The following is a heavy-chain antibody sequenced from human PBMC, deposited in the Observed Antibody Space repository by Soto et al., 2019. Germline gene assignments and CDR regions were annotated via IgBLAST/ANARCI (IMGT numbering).Heavy chain of an antibody. D-gene: IGHD6-13*01. J-gene: IGHJ6*02. CDR2: IIPIFGTA. CDR3: ARDGPGTGAAGTGYYYGMDV. CDR1: GGTFSGYA. V-gene: IGHV1-69*13. Sequence: SVKVSCKASGGTFSGYAISWVRQAPGQGLEWMGGIIPIFGTANYAQKFQGRVTITADESTSTAYMELSSLRSEDTAVYYCARDGPGTGAAGTGYYYGMDVWGQGTTVTVSS.